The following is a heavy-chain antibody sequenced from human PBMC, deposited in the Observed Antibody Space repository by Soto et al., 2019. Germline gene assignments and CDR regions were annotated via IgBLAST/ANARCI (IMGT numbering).Heavy chain of an antibody. Sequence: AGGSLRLSCAASGFTFRGHWMHWVRQAPGKGLVWVSHVNNDGSGTTYADSVKGRFTISRDNAENTIYLQMNSLRVEDTAVYYFTRDSYLSLGYWGQGALVTVSS. CDR1: GFTFRGHW. J-gene: IGHJ4*02. V-gene: IGHV3-74*01. D-gene: IGHD1-26*01. CDR2: VNNDGSGT. CDR3: TRDSYLSLGY.